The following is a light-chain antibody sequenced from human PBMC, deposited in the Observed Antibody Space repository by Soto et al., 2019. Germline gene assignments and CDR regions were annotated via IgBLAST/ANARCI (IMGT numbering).Light chain of an antibody. Sequence: EIVFTQSPATLSLSPGETATLSCRASQSVSGYIGWYQQKPGQAPRLLIYDASNRATGIPARFSGSGSGTDFTLTISSLEPEDFAVYYCQQRSNWPPAITFGQGTRLEIK. J-gene: IGKJ5*01. CDR2: DAS. V-gene: IGKV3-11*01. CDR3: QQRSNWPPAIT. CDR1: QSVSGY.